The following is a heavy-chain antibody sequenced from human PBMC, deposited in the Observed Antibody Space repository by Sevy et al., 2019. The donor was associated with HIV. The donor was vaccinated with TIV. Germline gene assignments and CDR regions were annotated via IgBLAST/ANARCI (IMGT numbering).Heavy chain of an antibody. D-gene: IGHD2-15*01. CDR1: GYTFTSYG. CDR2: ISAYNGNT. Sequence: ASVKVSCKASGYTFTSYGISWVRQAPGQGLEWMGWISAYNGNTNYAQKLQGRVTMTTDTSTSTAYMELRSLRSDDTAVYYCARDGYCSGGSCYQNYYYGMDVWGQGTTVTVSS. CDR3: ARDGYCSGGSCYQNYYYGMDV. V-gene: IGHV1-18*01. J-gene: IGHJ6*02.